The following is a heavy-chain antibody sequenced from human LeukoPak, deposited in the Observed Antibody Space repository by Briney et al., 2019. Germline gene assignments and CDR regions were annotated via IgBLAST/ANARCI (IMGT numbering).Heavy chain of an antibody. CDR3: ARALGGTTVTTLDY. Sequence: SETLSLTCAVYGGSFSGYYWSWIRQPPGKGLEWIGEINHSGSTNYNPSVKSRVTISVDTSKNQFSLKLTSVTAADTAVYYSARALGGTTVTTLDYWGQGTLVTVSS. CDR1: GGSFSGYY. CDR2: INHSGST. V-gene: IGHV4-34*01. D-gene: IGHD4-17*01. J-gene: IGHJ4*02.